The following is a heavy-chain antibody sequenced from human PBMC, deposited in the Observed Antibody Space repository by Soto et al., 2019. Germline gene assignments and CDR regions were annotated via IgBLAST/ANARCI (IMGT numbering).Heavy chain of an antibody. CDR2: VYYGGST. V-gene: IGHV4-39*01. D-gene: IGHD3-22*01. Sequence: QLHLQESGPGLVKPSETLSLTCTVSGGSISSSSYYWGWIRQPPGKGLEWIGNVYYGGSTYYNPSLKGRVTISVETSKSQFSLKLGSVTAADTAVYYCAGGDYYHSSGYYFYYYTMDVWGQGTTVTVSS. J-gene: IGHJ6*02. CDR1: GGSISSSSYY. CDR3: AGGDYYHSSGYYFYYYTMDV.